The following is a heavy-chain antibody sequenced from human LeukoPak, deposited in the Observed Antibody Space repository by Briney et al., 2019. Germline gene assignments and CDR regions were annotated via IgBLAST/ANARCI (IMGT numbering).Heavy chain of an antibody. CDR2: INHSGST. Sequence: SETLSLTCAVYGGSFSGYYWSWIRQPPGKGLEWIGEINHSGSTNYNPSLKSRVTISVDTSKNQFSLKLSSVTAADTAAYYCARGGDIVVVPAAIWGQGTLVTVSS. V-gene: IGHV4-34*01. CDR1: GGSFSGYY. CDR3: ARGGDIVVVPAAI. D-gene: IGHD2-2*01. J-gene: IGHJ4*02.